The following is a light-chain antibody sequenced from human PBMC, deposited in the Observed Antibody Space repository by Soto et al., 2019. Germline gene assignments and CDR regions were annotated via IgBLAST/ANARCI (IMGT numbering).Light chain of an antibody. Sequence: QSALTQPPSASGSPGQSVTISCTGTSSDVGTSKYVSWYRQHPGKAPKLLIYEVNKRPSGVPDRFSGSKSGSTASLTVSGLHAEDEADYYCSSSAGTKNMVFGGGTKVTVL. V-gene: IGLV2-8*01. J-gene: IGLJ2*01. CDR1: SSDVGTSKY. CDR2: EVN. CDR3: SSSAGTKNMV.